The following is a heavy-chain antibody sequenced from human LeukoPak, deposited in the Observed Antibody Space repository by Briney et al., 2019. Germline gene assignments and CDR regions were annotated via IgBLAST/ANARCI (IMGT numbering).Heavy chain of an antibody. CDR3: ARASYSYDINGWVPFDY. V-gene: IGHV4-59*08. CDR2: IYYTGST. Sequence: PGGSLRLSCAASGFTFSSYWMSWIRQSPGKGLEWIGYIYYTGSTSYNPSLRSRVTMSADTSKNQFSLRLSSVTAADTAVYYCARASYSYDINGWVPFDYWGQGTLVTVSS. J-gene: IGHJ4*02. D-gene: IGHD3-22*01. CDR1: GFTFSSYW.